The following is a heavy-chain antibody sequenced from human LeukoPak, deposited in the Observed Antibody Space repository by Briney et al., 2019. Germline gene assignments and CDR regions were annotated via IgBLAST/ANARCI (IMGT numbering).Heavy chain of an antibody. CDR3: ARGGAAMAYY. Sequence: GGSLRLSCAASGFTFSSYAMSWVRQAPGKWLVWVSRINSDGSSTSYADSVKGRFTISRDNAKNTLYLQMNSLRAEDTAVYYCARGGAAMAYYWGQGTLVTVSS. CDR1: GFTFSSYA. D-gene: IGHD5-18*01. J-gene: IGHJ4*02. V-gene: IGHV3-74*01. CDR2: INSDGSST.